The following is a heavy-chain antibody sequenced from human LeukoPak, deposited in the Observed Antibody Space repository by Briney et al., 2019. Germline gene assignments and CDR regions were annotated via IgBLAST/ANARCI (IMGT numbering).Heavy chain of an antibody. V-gene: IGHV3-48*03. CDR2: ISSSGSDI. CDR1: GFTFSSYE. D-gene: IGHD4-23*01. Sequence: GGSLRLSCAASGFTFSSYEMNWVRQAPGKGLEWVSYISSSGSDIYYADSVKGRFTISRDNAKNSLYLHMNSLRAEDTAVYYCARDYGGSSPFDYWGQGTLVTASS. J-gene: IGHJ4*02. CDR3: ARDYGGSSPFDY.